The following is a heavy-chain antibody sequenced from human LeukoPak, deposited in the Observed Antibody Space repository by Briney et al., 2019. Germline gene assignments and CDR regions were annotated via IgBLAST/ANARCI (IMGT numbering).Heavy chain of an antibody. V-gene: IGHV3-30*02. Sequence: GGPLRLSCAASGFTFSSYGMHWVRQAPGKGLEWVAFIRYDGSNKYYADSVKGRFTISRDNSKNTLYLQMNSLRAEDTAVYYCAKTAEFGRYFDYWGQGTLVTVSS. J-gene: IGHJ4*02. CDR2: IRYDGSNK. CDR1: GFTFSSYG. CDR3: AKTAEFGRYFDY. D-gene: IGHD3-3*01.